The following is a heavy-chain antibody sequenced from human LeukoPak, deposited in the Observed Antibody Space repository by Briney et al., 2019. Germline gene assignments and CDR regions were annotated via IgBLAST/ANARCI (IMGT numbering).Heavy chain of an antibody. CDR3: ARAPIAEDNWFDP. V-gene: IGHV3-21*01. J-gene: IGHJ5*02. CDR2: ISSSSSYI. CDR1: GFTFSSYS. D-gene: IGHD6-13*01. Sequence: GGSLRLSCAASGFTFSSYSMNWVRQAPGKGLEWVSSISSSSSYIYYAVSVKGRFTISRDNAKNSLYLQMNSLRAEDTAVYYCARAPIAEDNWFDPWGQGTLLTVSS.